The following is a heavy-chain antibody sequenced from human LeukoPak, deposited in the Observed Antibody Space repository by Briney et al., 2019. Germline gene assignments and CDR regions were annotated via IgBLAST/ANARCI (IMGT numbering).Heavy chain of an antibody. CDR3: ARAGVGATVRSGYWYFDL. CDR1: GGSFSGYY. V-gene: IGHV4-34*12. J-gene: IGHJ2*01. D-gene: IGHD1-26*01. CDR2: IIHSGST. Sequence: SETLSLTCAVYGGSFSGYYWSWIRQPPGKGLEWIGEIIHSGSTNYNPSLKSRVTISVDTSKNQFSLKLSSVTAADTAVYYCARAGVGATVRSGYWYFDLWGRGTLVTVSS.